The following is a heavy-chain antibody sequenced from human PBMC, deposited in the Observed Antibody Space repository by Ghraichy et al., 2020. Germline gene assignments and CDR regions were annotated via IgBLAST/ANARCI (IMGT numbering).Heavy chain of an antibody. CDR1: GGSISSYY. CDR2: IYYSGST. J-gene: IGHJ6*02. CDR3: ARRYSGYVDYGMDV. V-gene: IGHV4-59*01. D-gene: IGHD5-12*01. Sequence: SETLSLTCTVSGGSISSYYWSWIRQPPGKGLEWIGYIYYSGSTNYNPSLKSRVTISVDTSKNQFFLKLSSVTAADTAVYYCARRYSGYVDYGMDVWGQGTTVTVSS.